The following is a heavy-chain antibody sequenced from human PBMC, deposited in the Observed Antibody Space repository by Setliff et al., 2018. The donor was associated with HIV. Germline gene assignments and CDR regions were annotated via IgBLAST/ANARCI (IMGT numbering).Heavy chain of an antibody. J-gene: IGHJ4*02. CDR2: IAYTGSG. Sequence: PSETLSLTCTVSGGSISSRNFYWGWIRQPPGKGLEWIGSIAYTGSGYYNSSLKSRATISVDTSRNECSLKLTSVTAADTAVYYCAREVRWELPQGFDHWGQGSQVTVSS. CDR1: GGSISSRNFY. D-gene: IGHD1-26*01. V-gene: IGHV4-39*07. CDR3: AREVRWELPQGFDH.